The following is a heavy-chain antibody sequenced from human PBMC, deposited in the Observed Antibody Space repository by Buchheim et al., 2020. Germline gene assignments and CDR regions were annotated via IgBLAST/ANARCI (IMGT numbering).Heavy chain of an antibody. D-gene: IGHD3-10*01. CDR3: AKDLGFHFASGSSYFDS. V-gene: IGHV3-30*18. CDR1: GFTFSDYG. J-gene: IGHJ4*02. Sequence: QVQLVESGGGVVQPGRFLRLSRAASGFTFSDYGMHWVRQPPGRGLEWVAVASHDGTYKYYADSVKGRFTISRDNSKNTLYLQMNSLRTGDTAIYYCAKDLGFHFASGSSYFDSWGQGAL. CDR2: ASHDGTYK.